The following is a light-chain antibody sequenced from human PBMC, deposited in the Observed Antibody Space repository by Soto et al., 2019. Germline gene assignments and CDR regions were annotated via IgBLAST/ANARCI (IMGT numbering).Light chain of an antibody. J-gene: IGLJ1*01. CDR2: EVN. CDR3: SSYAGSSNV. CDR1: SSDVGGYNY. Sequence: LTQPPSASGSPGRSVAISCTGTSSDVGGYNYVSWYQQHPGKAPKLMIYEVNKRPSGVPDRFSGSKSGNTASLTVSGLQAEDEADYYCSSYAGSSNVFGTGTKVTVL. V-gene: IGLV2-8*01.